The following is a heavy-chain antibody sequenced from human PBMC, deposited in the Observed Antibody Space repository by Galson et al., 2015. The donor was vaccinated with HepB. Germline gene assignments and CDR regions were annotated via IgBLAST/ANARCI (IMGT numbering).Heavy chain of an antibody. CDR2: ISSSSSYI. Sequence: SLRLSCAASGFTFSRYAIDWVRQAPGKGLEWVACISSSSSYIYYADSVKGRFTISRDNAKNSLYLQMNSLRAEDTAVYYCARDPGGEYFDYWGQGTLVTVSS. D-gene: IGHD6-25*01. V-gene: IGHV3-21*01. CDR1: GFTFSRYA. J-gene: IGHJ4*02. CDR3: ARDPGGEYFDY.